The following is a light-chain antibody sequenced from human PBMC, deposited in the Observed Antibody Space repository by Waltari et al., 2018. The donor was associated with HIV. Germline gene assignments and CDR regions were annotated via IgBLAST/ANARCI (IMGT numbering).Light chain of an antibody. Sequence: QSALTQPASVSGSPGQWITISCTGSSSDIGGYKYVSWYQQHPGEAPKLIIYEVRNRPSGVSNPFSVAKSGNTASLTISGLQAEDEADYYCTSYTSRTTWVFGGGTKVTVL. J-gene: IGLJ3*02. CDR2: EVR. CDR3: TSYTSRTTWV. V-gene: IGLV2-14*01. CDR1: SSDIGGYKY.